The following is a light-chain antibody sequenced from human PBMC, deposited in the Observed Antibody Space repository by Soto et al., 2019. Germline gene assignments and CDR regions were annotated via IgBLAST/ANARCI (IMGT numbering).Light chain of an antibody. CDR2: DAS. CDR1: QSISNR. J-gene: IGKJ1*01. CDR3: QHDGGMWT. Sequence: DIQMTQSPSTLSASVGDRVTITCRASQSISNRLAWYQQKPGKAPKVLIYDASSLESGVPSRFSGSGSGTEFILTISSLQPDDFAIYCCQHDGGMWTFGQGTKVEMK. V-gene: IGKV1-5*01.